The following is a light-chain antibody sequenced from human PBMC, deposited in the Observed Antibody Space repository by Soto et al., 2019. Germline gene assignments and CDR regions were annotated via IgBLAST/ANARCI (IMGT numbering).Light chain of an antibody. V-gene: IGKV3-20*01. CDR2: GAS. CDR3: QQYGSSPLT. Sequence: IVLTKSPGTLSLSPGERATLSCRASQSVSSSYLAWYQQKPGQAPRLLIYGASSRATGIPDRFSGSGSGTDFTLTISRLEPEDFAVYYCQQYGSSPLTFGGRTKVDIK. J-gene: IGKJ4*01. CDR1: QSVSSSY.